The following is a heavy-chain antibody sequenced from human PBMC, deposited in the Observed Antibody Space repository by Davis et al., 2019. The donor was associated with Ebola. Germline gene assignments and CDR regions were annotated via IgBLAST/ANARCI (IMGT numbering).Heavy chain of an antibody. D-gene: IGHD4-17*01. CDR3: AVTVTTNYYYGMDV. Sequence: AASVKVSCKASGYTFTGYYMHWVRQAPGQGLEWMGRINPNSGGTNYAQKFQGRVTITADKSTSTAYMELSSLRSEDTAVYYYAVTVTTNYYYGMDVWGQGTTVTVSS. CDR1: GYTFTGYY. J-gene: IGHJ6*02. V-gene: IGHV1-2*06. CDR2: INPNSGGT.